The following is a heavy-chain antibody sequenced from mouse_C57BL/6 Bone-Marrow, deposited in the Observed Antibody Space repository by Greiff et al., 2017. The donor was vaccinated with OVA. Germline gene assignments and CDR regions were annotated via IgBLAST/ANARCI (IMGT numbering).Heavy chain of an antibody. V-gene: IGHV1-63*01. J-gene: IGHJ2*01. Sequence: QVHVKQSGAELVRPGTSVKMSCKASGYTFTTYWIGWAKQRPGHGLEWIGDIYPGGGYTNYNEKFKGKATLTADKSSSTAYMQFSSLTSEDSAIYYCARGVTYYFDYWGQGTTLTVSS. CDR1: GYTFTTYW. CDR2: IYPGGGYT. CDR3: ARGVTYYFDY. D-gene: IGHD2-2*01.